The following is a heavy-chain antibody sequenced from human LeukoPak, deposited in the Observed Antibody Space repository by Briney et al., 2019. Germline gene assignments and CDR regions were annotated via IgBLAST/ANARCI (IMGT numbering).Heavy chain of an antibody. CDR2: ISYDGSNK. D-gene: IGHD2-15*01. Sequence: GGSLRLSCAASGFTFSSYAMHWVRQAPGKGLEWVAVISYDGSNKYYADSVKGRFTISRDNSKNTLYLQMYSLRAEETAVYYCARRSCSGGSCYYYYYYYMHVWGKRTTVTVS. V-gene: IGHV3-30*01. CDR1: GFTFSSYA. CDR3: ARRSCSGGSCYYYYYYYMHV. J-gene: IGHJ6*03.